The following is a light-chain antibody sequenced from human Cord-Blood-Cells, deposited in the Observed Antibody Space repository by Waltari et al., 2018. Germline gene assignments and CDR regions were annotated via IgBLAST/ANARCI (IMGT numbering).Light chain of an antibody. V-gene: IGLV3-19*01. CDR2: GKT. CDR3: TSRDSSGNPLV. CDR1: SLRSYY. J-gene: IGLJ2*01. Sequence: SSELTQDTAVSVALGQTVRITCQGDSLRSYYASWDQQKPGQAPVHVIYGKTNRPSGIPDRCSGSIAGNHASVTISGAQAENEADYYWTSRDSSGNPLVFGGGTKLTVL.